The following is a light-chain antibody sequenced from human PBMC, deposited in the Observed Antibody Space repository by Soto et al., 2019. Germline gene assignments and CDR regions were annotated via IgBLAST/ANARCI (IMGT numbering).Light chain of an antibody. J-gene: IGKJ1*01. Sequence: RGMTQSAATLSVSQGERATLSCRASQSVSSNLAWYQQKPGQAPRLLIYGASTRATGIPARFSGSGSGTDFTLTISSLQSEDFAVYYCQQRQSWPRTFGQGTKV. CDR1: QSVSSN. V-gene: IGKV3-15*01. CDR3: QQRQSWPRT. CDR2: GAS.